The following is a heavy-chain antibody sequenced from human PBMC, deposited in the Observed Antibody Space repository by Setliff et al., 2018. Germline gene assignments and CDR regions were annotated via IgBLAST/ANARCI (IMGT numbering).Heavy chain of an antibody. CDR1: GFTFSTYW. D-gene: IGHD3-3*01. CDR3: ARLIWSGSINYHYYYMDV. Sequence: PGESLKISCAASGFTFSTYWMSWVRQAPGKGLEWVANINQDGSGKYYVDSVKGRFTISRDTAKHSLYLQMNSLRADDTAVYYCARLIWSGSINYHYYYMDVWGKGTTVTVSS. CDR2: INQDGSGK. V-gene: IGHV3-7*03. J-gene: IGHJ6*03.